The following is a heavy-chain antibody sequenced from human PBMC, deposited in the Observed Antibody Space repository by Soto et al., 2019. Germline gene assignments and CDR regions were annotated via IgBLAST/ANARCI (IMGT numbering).Heavy chain of an antibody. Sequence: QVQLQESGPGLVKPSETLSLTCTVSGGSMRSYYWNWIRQPAGEGLEWIGRMYARGSTKYNPSLESRVTMFVDVSQNQFSLRLTSVTAADTAVYYCAGIREEIHFCMDVSRQGDTVSVSS. D-gene: IGHD1-20*01. V-gene: IGHV4-4*07. CDR1: GGSMRSYY. CDR3: AGIREEIHFCMDV. CDR2: MYARGST. J-gene: IGHJ6*02.